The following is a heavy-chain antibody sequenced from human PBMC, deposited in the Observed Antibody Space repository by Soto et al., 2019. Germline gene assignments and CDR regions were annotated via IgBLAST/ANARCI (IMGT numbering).Heavy chain of an antibody. Sequence: ASVKVSSKASGYTFTSYGISWVRQAPGQGLEWMGWISAYNGNTNYAQKLQGRVTMTRNTSTSTAYTELSSLRSEDTAVYYCARGRVVAAAGTDFAFDIWGQGTMVTVSS. CDR3: ARGRVVAAAGTDFAFDI. D-gene: IGHD6-13*01. CDR2: ISAYNGNT. J-gene: IGHJ3*02. CDR1: GYTFTSYG. V-gene: IGHV1-18*01.